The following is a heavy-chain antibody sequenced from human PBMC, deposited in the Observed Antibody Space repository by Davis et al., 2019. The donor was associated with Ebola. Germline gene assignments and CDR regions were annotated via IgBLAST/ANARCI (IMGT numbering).Heavy chain of an antibody. CDR3: ATYDMVRGVIGWFDP. CDR2: IYYSGST. J-gene: IGHJ5*02. V-gene: IGHV4-59*11. D-gene: IGHD3-10*01. CDR1: GGSISSHY. Sequence: PGGSLRLSCTVSGGSISSHYWSWIRQPPGKGLEWIGYIYYSGSTNYNPSLKSRVTMSVDTSKNQFSLKLSSVTTADTAVYYCATYDMVRGVIGWFDPWGQGTLVTVSS.